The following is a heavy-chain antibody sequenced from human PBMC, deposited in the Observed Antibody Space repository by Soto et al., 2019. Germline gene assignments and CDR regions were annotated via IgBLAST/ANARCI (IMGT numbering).Heavy chain of an antibody. D-gene: IGHD2-8*01. J-gene: IGHJ5*02. CDR2: INHSGNT. CDR1: GASLSDNY. V-gene: IGHV4-34*01. CDR3: ARGRGVFAA. Sequence: SETLSLTCAVYGASLSDNYCNWLRQPPGKGLEWIGEINHSGNTNYNPSLRSRVTISIDTSKNQLPLNLRSVSAADTAVYYCARGRGVFAAGGQGSPVTVSS.